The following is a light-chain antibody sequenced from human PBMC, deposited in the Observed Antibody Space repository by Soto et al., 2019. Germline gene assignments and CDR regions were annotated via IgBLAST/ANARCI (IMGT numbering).Light chain of an antibody. J-gene: IGLJ3*02. Sequence: QSVLTQPPSVSGAPGQRVTISCTGSSSNIGARYDVHWYQQLPGTAPKLLIYGNSNRPSGVPDRFSGSKSGTSASLAITGLQPEDEAEYYCQSYDGSLTGWGVFGGGTKLTVL. CDR2: GNS. CDR3: QSYDGSLTGWGV. V-gene: IGLV1-40*01. CDR1: SSNIGARYD.